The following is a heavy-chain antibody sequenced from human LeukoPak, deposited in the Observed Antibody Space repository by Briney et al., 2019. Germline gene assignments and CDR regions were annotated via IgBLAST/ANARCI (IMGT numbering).Heavy chain of an antibody. D-gene: IGHD3-22*01. Sequence: GGSLRLSCAASGFTFSHYALHWVRQAPGKGLEWVALIGHDGADKYYADSVKGRFLISRDNSKNMLFLQMNSLIIEDTAVYYCARNSDYYDYSPQSVWGQGTLVTVSS. CDR1: GFTFSHYA. CDR3: ARNSDYYDYSPQSV. CDR2: IGHDGADK. V-gene: IGHV3-30*04. J-gene: IGHJ4*02.